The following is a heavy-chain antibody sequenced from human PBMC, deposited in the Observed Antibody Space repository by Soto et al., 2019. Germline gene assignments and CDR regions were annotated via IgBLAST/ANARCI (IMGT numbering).Heavy chain of an antibody. J-gene: IGHJ4*02. CDR2: ISYSGST. CDR1: SDSLSSYY. Sequence: LGALSPPRPVSSDSLSSYYLSWVRQPPGKRLEWIGYISYSGSTDYNPSLKSRVTISGDTSKNQFSLKVSSVTAADTAVYYCARGTSWQLPFDYWGQGTLVTVSS. CDR3: ARGTSWQLPFDY. D-gene: IGHD6-13*01. V-gene: IGHV4-59*01.